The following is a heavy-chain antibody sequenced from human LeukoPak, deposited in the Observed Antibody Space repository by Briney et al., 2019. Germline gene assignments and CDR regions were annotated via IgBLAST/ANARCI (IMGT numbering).Heavy chain of an antibody. CDR1: GGSISGYF. V-gene: IGHV4-4*09. J-gene: IGHJ6*03. D-gene: IGHD3-22*01. CDR3: ARGLRDEERYYKYYYMDV. CDR2: IHTIET. Sequence: SETLSLTCTIFGGSISGYFGTWIRQASGKGLEWIGYIHTIETKYNPSLQSRVSMSNDTSKNQFSLNLRSVTAADTAVYYCARGLRDEERYYKYYYMDVWGKGTTVTVSS.